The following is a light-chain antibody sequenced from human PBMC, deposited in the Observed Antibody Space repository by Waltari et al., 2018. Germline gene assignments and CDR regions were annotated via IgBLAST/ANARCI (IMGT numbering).Light chain of an antibody. V-gene: IGLV3-21*04. CDR3: QVWDSGSDHYV. CDR2: YDN. J-gene: IGLJ1*01. CDR1: YIGSKS. Sequence: SYVLTQPPSLSVAPGETATITCGGNYIGSKSVYWYQQKPGQAPGLAIFYDNDRPSGVPARFSGSNSGNTATLTISRVEAGDEADYYCQVWDSGSDHYVFGTGTKITVL.